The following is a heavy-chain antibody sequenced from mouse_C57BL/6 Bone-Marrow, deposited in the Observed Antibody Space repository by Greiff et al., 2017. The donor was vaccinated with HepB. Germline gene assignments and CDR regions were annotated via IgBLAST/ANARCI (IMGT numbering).Heavy chain of an antibody. CDR1: GFTFSSYA. CDR3: ARENGNLYYAMDY. CDR2: ISDGGSYT. Sequence: EVQLVESGGGLVKPGGSLKLSCAASGFTFSSYAMSWVRQTPEKRLEWVATISDGGSYTYYPDNVKGRFTISRDNAKNNLYLQMSHLKSEDTAMYYCARENGNLYYAMDYWGQGTSVTVSS. J-gene: IGHJ4*01. D-gene: IGHD2-1*01. V-gene: IGHV5-4*01.